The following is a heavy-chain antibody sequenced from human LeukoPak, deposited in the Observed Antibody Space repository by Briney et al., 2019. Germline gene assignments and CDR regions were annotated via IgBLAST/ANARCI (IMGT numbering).Heavy chain of an antibody. CDR3: ARDGRMTTPFDN. Sequence: KPSETLSLTCSVSGDSISSRSDFWGWIRQPPGKGLEWIGSVYYSGSTYYSPSLKSRVTVSVDTSKNQFSLKLSSVTAADTAVYYCARDGRMTTPFDNWGQGTLVTVSS. V-gene: IGHV4-39*07. D-gene: IGHD4-17*01. CDR2: VYYSGST. CDR1: GDSISSRSDF. J-gene: IGHJ4*02.